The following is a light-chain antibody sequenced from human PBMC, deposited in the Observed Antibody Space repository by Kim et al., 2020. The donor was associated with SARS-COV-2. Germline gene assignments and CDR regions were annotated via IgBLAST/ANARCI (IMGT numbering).Light chain of an antibody. Sequence: QSITISCTGSSSDVGGYNYVSWYQHHPGKVPKLMIYDVSKRPSGVSNRFSGSKSGNTASLTISGLQAEDEADYYCCSYAGSSTPYVFGTGTKVTVL. CDR3: CSYAGSSTPYV. CDR2: DVS. J-gene: IGLJ1*01. CDR1: SSDVGGYNY. V-gene: IGLV2-23*02.